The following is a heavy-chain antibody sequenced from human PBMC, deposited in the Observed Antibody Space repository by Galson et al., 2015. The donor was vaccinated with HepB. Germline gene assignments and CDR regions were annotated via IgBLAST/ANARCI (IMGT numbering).Heavy chain of an antibody. D-gene: IGHD3-10*01. CDR3: ARVGARVRGVMAYYYYGMDV. Sequence: SVKVSCKASGYTFTSYAMHWVRQAPGQRLEWMGWINAGNGNTKYSQKFQGRVTITRDTSASTAYIELSSLRSEDTAVYYCARVGARVRGVMAYYYYGMDVWGQGTTVTVSS. CDR1: GYTFTSYA. J-gene: IGHJ6*02. V-gene: IGHV1-3*01. CDR2: INAGNGNT.